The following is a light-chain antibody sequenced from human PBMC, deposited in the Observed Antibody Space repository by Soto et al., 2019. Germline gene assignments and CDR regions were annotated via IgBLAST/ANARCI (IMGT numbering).Light chain of an antibody. CDR1: QSISSW. CDR2: KAS. V-gene: IGKV1-5*03. CDR3: QQYNVYSLT. Sequence: DIQMTQSPSTLSASIGDRVTITCRASQSISSWLDWYQQKPGKAPKLLISKASYLESGVPSRFSGSGSGTEFTLTISSLQPDDFATYYCQQYNVYSLTFGQGTKLEIK. J-gene: IGKJ2*01.